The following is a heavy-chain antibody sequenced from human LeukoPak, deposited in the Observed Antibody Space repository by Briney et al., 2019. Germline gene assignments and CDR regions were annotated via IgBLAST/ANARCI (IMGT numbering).Heavy chain of an antibody. V-gene: IGHV4-59*11. CDR3: ARSRGIAALDY. Sequence: SETLSLTCTVSGGSISSHYWSWIRQPPGKGPEWIGYIYYRGSTNYNPSLKSRVTISVDTSKNQFSLKLSSVTAADTAVYYCARSRGIAALDYWGQGTLVTVSS. CDR1: GGSISSHY. D-gene: IGHD6-25*01. CDR2: IYYRGST. J-gene: IGHJ4*02.